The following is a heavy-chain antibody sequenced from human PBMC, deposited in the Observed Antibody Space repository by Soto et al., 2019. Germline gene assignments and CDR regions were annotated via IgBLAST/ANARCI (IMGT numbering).Heavy chain of an antibody. CDR1: GFTFSTYG. J-gene: IGHJ4*02. V-gene: IGHV3-33*01. D-gene: IGHD2-2*01. Sequence: GGSLRLSCAASGFTFSTYGMRWVRQAPGKGLEWVALVWYDGRNKDYADSVKGRFTISRDNSKNTLYMQMNSLRDEDTAVYYCAREPDCISTSCYGFDYWGQGTLVTVSS. CDR3: AREPDCISTSCYGFDY. CDR2: VWYDGRNK.